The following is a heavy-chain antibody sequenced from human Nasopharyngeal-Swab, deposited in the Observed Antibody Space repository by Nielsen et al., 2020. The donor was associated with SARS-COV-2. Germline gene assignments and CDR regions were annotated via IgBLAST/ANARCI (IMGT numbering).Heavy chain of an antibody. Sequence: GESLKISCAASGFTFSTYWMHWVRQAPGKGLEWVANIKYDETKIYYADSVKGRFTISRDNTKNSLYLQMSSLRAEDTAVYYCAKGTGMTYRAIDYWGQGTLVTASS. D-gene: IGHD1-14*01. CDR1: GFTFSTYW. CDR3: AKGTGMTYRAIDY. CDR2: IKYDETKI. V-gene: IGHV3-7*05. J-gene: IGHJ4*02.